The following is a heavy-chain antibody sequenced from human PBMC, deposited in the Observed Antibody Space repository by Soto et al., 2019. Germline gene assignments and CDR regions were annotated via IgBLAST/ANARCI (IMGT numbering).Heavy chain of an antibody. CDR3: AHRRRGSGSYYFDY. V-gene: IGHV2-5*02. Sequence: QITLKESGPTLVKPTQTLTLTCTFSGFSLTTSEVGVGWIRQPPGKALEWLALIYWDDDERYNPSLENRLIITKDTSNNQVVLSMTNMDPVDTATSDCAHRRRGSGSYYFDYWGQGTLVIVSS. D-gene: IGHD3-10*01. J-gene: IGHJ4*02. CDR1: GFSLTTSEVG. CDR2: IYWDDDE.